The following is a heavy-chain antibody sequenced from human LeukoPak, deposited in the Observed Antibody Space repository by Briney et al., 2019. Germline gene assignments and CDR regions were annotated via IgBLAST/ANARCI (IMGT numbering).Heavy chain of an antibody. D-gene: IGHD3-3*01. CDR2: IYAGDSDT. CDR3: ARQNDFRLDY. CDR1: GYPFSSYW. V-gene: IGHV5-51*01. J-gene: IGHJ4*02. Sequence: GESLKISCKGSGYPFSSYWIGWVRQMPGKGVEGMGIIYAGDSDTRYSPSVQGQVTISVDTSIGTAYLQWSSLKASDTAIYYCARQNDFRLDYWGQGTLVTVSS.